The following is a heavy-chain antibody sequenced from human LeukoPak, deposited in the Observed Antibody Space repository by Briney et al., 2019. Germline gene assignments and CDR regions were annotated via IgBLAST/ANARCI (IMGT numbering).Heavy chain of an antibody. Sequence: SETLSLTCTVSGGSLSSGGYYWSWIRQHPGKGLEWIGYIYYSGSTYYNPSLKSRVTISVDTSKTQFSLKLSSVTAADTAVYYCARDRGYYDSSGPTGFDPWGQGTLVTVSS. CDR1: GGSLSSGGYY. J-gene: IGHJ5*02. D-gene: IGHD3-22*01. CDR2: IYYSGST. V-gene: IGHV4-31*03. CDR3: ARDRGYYDSSGPTGFDP.